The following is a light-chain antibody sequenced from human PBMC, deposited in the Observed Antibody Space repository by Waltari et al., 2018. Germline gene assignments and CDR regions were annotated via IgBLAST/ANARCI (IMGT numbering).Light chain of an antibody. CDR3: CSYAGSNSWV. CDR2: DVS. Sequence: QSALTQPRSVSGSPGQPVTISCTGTSSDVGGYNYVSWYQHHPGKAPKLMIYDVSKRPSGVPDRFSGSKSGNTASLTISGLQAEDEADYYCCSYAGSNSWVVGGGTKLTVL. V-gene: IGLV2-11*01. CDR1: SSDVGGYNY. J-gene: IGLJ3*02.